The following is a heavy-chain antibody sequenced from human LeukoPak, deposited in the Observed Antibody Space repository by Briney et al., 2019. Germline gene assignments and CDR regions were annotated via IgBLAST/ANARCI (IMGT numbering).Heavy chain of an antibody. CDR3: AKHETADYSDT. D-gene: IGHD3-22*01. CDR1: GGSISSYY. Sequence: PSQTLSLTCTVSGGSISSYYWSWIRQPPGKGLEWIGYIYYSGSTNYNPSLKSRVTISVDTSKNQFSLKLSSVTAADTAVYYCAKHETADYSDTSGQGTLVTVSS. CDR2: IYYSGST. J-gene: IGHJ5*02. V-gene: IGHV4-59*08.